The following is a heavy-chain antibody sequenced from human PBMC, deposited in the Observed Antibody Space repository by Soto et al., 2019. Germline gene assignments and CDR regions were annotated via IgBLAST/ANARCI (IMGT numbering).Heavy chain of an antibody. CDR3: VKEEGWDILTGYPFDN. J-gene: IGHJ4*02. V-gene: IGHV3-30*02. D-gene: IGHD3-9*01. CDR1: GFNFSGLE. CDR2: IWYDGSNK. Sequence: GGSRELSFTPSGFNFSGLELNGFRQAPGKGLEWVAVIWYDGSNKYYADSVKGRFTISRDNSKNTLYLQMNSLRAEETAVYYCVKEEGWDILTGYPFDNWGQGTLVTVSS.